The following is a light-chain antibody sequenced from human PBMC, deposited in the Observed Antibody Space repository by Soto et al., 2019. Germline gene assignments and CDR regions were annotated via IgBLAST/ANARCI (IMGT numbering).Light chain of an antibody. V-gene: IGKV3-20*01. CDR1: QSVSSSS. Sequence: TVLTQSPGSLSFSPGERSTHYCRSSQSVSSSSLAWYQQRPGQAPRLLIYGTSSRATGIPDRFSGSGSGTDFTLTISRLEPEDFAVYFCQRYGSSPLITFGQGTRLEIK. CDR3: QRYGSSPLIT. J-gene: IGKJ5*01. CDR2: GTS.